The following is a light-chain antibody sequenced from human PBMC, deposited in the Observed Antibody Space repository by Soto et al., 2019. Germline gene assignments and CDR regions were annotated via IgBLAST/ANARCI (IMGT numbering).Light chain of an antibody. CDR2: AAS. V-gene: IGKV1-39*01. Sequence: DIQMTQSPSSLSASIGDRVTITCRASQSVRTHLNWYHQKPGKAPELLIYAASSLQAGVPSRFSGSGPGTDFTLTISSLHPEDFGDYYCQQSYSPPRTFGQGTNLEIK. CDR1: QSVRTH. J-gene: IGKJ2*01. CDR3: QQSYSPPRT.